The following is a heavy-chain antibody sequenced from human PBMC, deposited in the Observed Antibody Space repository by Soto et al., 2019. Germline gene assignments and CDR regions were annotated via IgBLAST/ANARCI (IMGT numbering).Heavy chain of an antibody. Sequence: SETRSLTCTVSDGCIISSGCYWGWNSQPPGKGLEWVGSIYYSGSTYYNPSLKSRVTISVDTSKNQFSLKLSPVTAADTAVYYCARHAYYDFWSGYLEPYYYYGMDVWGQGTTVTVSS. CDR2: IYYSGST. CDR1: DGCIISSGCY. CDR3: ARHAYYDFWSGYLEPYYYYGMDV. J-gene: IGHJ6*02. V-gene: IGHV4-39*01. D-gene: IGHD3-3*01.